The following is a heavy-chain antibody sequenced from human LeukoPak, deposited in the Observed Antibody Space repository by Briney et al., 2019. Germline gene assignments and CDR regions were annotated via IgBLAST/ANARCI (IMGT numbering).Heavy chain of an antibody. J-gene: IGHJ4*02. Sequence: SETLSLTCAVYGGSFSGYYWSWIRQPPGKGLEWIGEINHSGSTNYNPSLKSRVTISVDTSKNQFSLKLSSVTAADTAMYYCAIEGRGYSDALGRKTDYWGQGTLVTVSS. V-gene: IGHV4-34*01. CDR2: INHSGST. D-gene: IGHD5-18*01. CDR1: GGSFSGYY. CDR3: AIEGRGYSDALGRKTDY.